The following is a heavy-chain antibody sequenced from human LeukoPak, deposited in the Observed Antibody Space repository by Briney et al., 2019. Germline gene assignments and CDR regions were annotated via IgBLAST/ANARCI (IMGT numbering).Heavy chain of an antibody. V-gene: IGHV3-7*03. CDR2: IKEAGSVK. CDR3: MKGSPFGDH. CDR1: GFTFATYW. J-gene: IGHJ4*02. D-gene: IGHD3-16*01. Sequence: GESLTLSCAASGFTFATYWMHWVRQAPGKGLEWVANIKEAGSVKNYVGSVKGRFTISRDNAKNSLYLQMNSLRAEDTAVYYCMKGSPFGDHWGQGILVTVSS.